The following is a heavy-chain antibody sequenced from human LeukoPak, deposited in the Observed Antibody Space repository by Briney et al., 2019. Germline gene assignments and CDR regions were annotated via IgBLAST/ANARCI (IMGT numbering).Heavy chain of an antibody. Sequence: GGSLRLSCAASGFIFRSYSMNWVRQAPGKGLEGVSSISSSSSYIYYADSVKARFTISRDKAKNSLYLQMNSLRAEETAVYYCARLEAAVFDYWGEGTLVTVS. D-gene: IGHD6-13*01. V-gene: IGHV3-21*01. CDR2: ISSSSSYI. J-gene: IGHJ4*02. CDR1: GFIFRSYS. CDR3: ARLEAAVFDY.